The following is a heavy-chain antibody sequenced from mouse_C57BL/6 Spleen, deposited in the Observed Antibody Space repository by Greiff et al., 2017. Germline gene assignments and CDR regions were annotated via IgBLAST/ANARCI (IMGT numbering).Heavy chain of an antibody. CDR2: INPNNGGT. V-gene: IGHV1-26*01. J-gene: IGHJ2*01. CDR3: ARWGRYDDYFDY. D-gene: IGHD2-12*01. CDR1: GYTFTDYY. Sequence: EVQLVESGPELVKPGASVKISCKASGYTFTDYYMNWVKQSHGKSLEWIGDINPNNGGTSYNQKFKGKATLTVDKSSSTAYMELRSLTSEDSAVYYCARWGRYDDYFDYWGQGTTLTVSS.